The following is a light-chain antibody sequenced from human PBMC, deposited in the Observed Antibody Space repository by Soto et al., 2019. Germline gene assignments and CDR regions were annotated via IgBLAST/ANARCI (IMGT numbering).Light chain of an antibody. CDR2: GAS. J-gene: IGKJ4*01. CDR1: QSVSSSY. Sequence: EIVLTQSPGTLSLSPGERATLSCRASQSVSSSYLAWYQKKPGQAPRLLIYGASSRATGIPDRFSGSGSGTDFTLTISRLEPEDFAVYYCQQYGSSPRGTFGGGTKVEIK. V-gene: IGKV3-20*01. CDR3: QQYGSSPRGT.